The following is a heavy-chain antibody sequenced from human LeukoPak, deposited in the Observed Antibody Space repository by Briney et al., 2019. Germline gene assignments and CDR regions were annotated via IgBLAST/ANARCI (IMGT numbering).Heavy chain of an antibody. CDR2: IYYSGST. Sequence: PSETLSLTCTVSGGSISSSSYYWGWIRQPPGKGLEWIGSIYYSGSTYYNPSLKSRVTISVDTSKNQFSLKLSSVTAADTAVYYCARGDSRPSRGQKNSSSWYAERNSAIDYWGQGTLVTVSS. D-gene: IGHD6-13*01. V-gene: IGHV4-39*07. J-gene: IGHJ4*02. CDR3: ARGDSRPSRGQKNSSSWYAERNSAIDY. CDR1: GGSISSSSYY.